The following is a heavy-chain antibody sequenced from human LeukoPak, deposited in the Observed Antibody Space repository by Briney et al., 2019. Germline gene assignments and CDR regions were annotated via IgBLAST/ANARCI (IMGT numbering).Heavy chain of an antibody. CDR2: ISSDYRAI. CDR1: GFTFSDYY. CDR3: AKEDWAVVPAAIGLNWFDP. Sequence: GGSLRLSCAASGFTFSDYYMSWIRQAPGKGLEWLSYISSDYRAIYYADSVKGRFTISRDNAKNLLYLQMNSLRAEDTAVYYCAKEDWAVVPAAIGLNWFDPWGQGTLVTVSS. V-gene: IGHV3-11*01. J-gene: IGHJ5*02. D-gene: IGHD2-2*01.